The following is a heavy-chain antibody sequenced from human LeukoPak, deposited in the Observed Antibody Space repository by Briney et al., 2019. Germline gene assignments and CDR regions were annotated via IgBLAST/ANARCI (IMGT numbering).Heavy chain of an antibody. D-gene: IGHD3-3*01. V-gene: IGHV3-23*01. CDR1: GFTFSSYA. CDR2: ISGSGAST. J-gene: IGHJ4*02. CDR3: ASRSIFGVHFDY. Sequence: PGGSLRLSCVASGFTFSSYAMSWVRQAPGRGLEWVSAISGSGASTYYSDSVKGWFTISRDNFKNTLYLQMNSLRAEDTAVYYCASRSIFGVHFDYWGQGTLVTVSS.